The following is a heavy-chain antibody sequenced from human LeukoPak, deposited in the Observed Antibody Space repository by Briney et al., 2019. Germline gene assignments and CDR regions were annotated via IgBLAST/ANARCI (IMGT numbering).Heavy chain of an antibody. D-gene: IGHD2-15*01. CDR2: INPNSGGT. J-gene: IGHJ4*02. CDR3: ARIGPAIVVVVAATRSDY. V-gene: IGHV1-2*02. CDR1: GYTVTGYY. Sequence: GASVKVSCKASGYTVTGYYMHWVRQAPGQGLEWMGWINPNSGGTNYAQKFQGRVTMTRDTSISTAYMELSRLRSDDTAVYYCARIGPAIVVVVAATRSDYWGQGTLVTVSS.